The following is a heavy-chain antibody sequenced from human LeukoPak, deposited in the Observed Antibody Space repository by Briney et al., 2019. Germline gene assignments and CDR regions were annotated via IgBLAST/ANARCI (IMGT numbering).Heavy chain of an antibody. CDR2: MNPNSGNT. V-gene: IGHV1-8*02. D-gene: IGHD2-2*01. CDR3: ARVSRYCSSTSCYRLFYYMDV. J-gene: IGHJ6*03. CDR1: RYTFTGYY. Sequence: ASVKVSCKASRYTFTGYYMHWVRQAPGQGLEWMGWMNPNSGNTGYAQKFQGRVTMTRNTSISTAYMELSSLRSEDTAVYYCARVSRYCSSTSCYRLFYYMDVWGKGTTVTISS.